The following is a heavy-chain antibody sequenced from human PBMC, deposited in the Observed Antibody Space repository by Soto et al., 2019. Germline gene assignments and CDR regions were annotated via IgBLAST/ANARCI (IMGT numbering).Heavy chain of an antibody. Sequence: ASVKVSCKTSGYTFANFDFSWVRQAPGQGLEWMGWVSNRNGVTNYAEHFRDRVTISTDTSTNTVYMELRSLRSDDTAVYFCARERLNTGWYGFDYWGQGTQVTVSS. CDR2: VSNRNGVT. D-gene: IGHD6-19*01. CDR1: GYTFANFD. V-gene: IGHV1-18*04. CDR3: ARERLNTGWYGFDY. J-gene: IGHJ4*02.